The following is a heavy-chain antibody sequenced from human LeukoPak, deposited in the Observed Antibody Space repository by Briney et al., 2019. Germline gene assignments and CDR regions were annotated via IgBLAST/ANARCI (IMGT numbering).Heavy chain of an antibody. V-gene: IGHV4-30-4*08. J-gene: IGHJ3*01. D-gene: IGHD2-2*01. CDR2: VHYDGRA. Sequence: SQTLSLTCTVSGGSISSANHFWSWVRQSPGEGLEWIGYVHYDGRAHYNPSLKSRVSMSLDMSKNQFSLSLSSVTAADTAIYYCAREVITPGDRDGFDLWVQGTMVSVSS. CDR3: AREVITPGDRDGFDL. CDR1: GGSISSANHF.